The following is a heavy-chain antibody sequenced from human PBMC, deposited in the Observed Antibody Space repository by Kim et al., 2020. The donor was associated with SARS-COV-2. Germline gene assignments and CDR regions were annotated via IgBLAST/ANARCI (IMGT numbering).Heavy chain of an antibody. CDR3: AVDECGSGWSQGYYGMDV. Sequence: ASVKVSCKASGYTFTSYAMHWVRQAPGQRLEWMGWINAGNGNTKYSQKFQGRVTITRDTSASTAYMELSSLRSEDTAVYYCAVDECGSGWSQGYYGMDVWGQGTTVTVSS. V-gene: IGHV1-3*01. CDR1: GYTFTSYA. J-gene: IGHJ6*02. CDR2: INAGNGNT. D-gene: IGHD6-19*01.